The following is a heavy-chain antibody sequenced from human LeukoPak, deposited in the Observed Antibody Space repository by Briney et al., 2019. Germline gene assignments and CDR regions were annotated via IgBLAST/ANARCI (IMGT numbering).Heavy chain of an antibody. CDR2: IDYGGTT. D-gene: IGHD6-6*01. J-gene: IGHJ4*02. Sequence: SETLSLTCAVYGGSFSGYHWNWIRQPPGKGLEWIGEIDYGGTTNYNPSLKSRVTISVDTSKNQFSLKLSSVTAADTAVYYCARRHVQYTSSSDPYYFDYWGQGTLVTVSS. V-gene: IGHV4-34*01. CDR1: GGSFSGYH. CDR3: ARRHVQYTSSSDPYYFDY.